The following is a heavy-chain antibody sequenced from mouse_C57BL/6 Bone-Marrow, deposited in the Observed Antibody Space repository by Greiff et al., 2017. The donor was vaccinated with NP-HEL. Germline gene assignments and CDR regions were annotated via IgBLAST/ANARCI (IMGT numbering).Heavy chain of an antibody. Sequence: VQLKQSGPELVKPGASVKISCKASGYSFTGYYMNWVKQSPDKSLEWIGEINPSTGGTNYNQKFKAKATLTVDKSTSTAYMQLKSLTSEDSAVYYCARLMAMDYWGQGTSVTVSS. D-gene: IGHD2-3*01. J-gene: IGHJ4*01. CDR1: GYSFTGYY. V-gene: IGHV1-42*01. CDR3: ARLMAMDY. CDR2: INPSTGGT.